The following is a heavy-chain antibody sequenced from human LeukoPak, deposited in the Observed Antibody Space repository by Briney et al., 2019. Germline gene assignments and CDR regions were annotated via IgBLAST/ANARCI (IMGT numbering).Heavy chain of an antibody. J-gene: IGHJ5*02. CDR3: ARAVGGPSRWFDP. CDR1: GGSISSYY. V-gene: IGHV4-59*12. Sequence: PSETLSLTCTVSGGSISSYYWSWIRQPPGKGLEWIGYIYYSGSTNYNPSLKSRVTISVDTSKNQFSLKLSSVTAADTAVYYCARAVGGPSRWFDPWGQGTLVTVSS. CDR2: IYYSGST. D-gene: IGHD6-25*01.